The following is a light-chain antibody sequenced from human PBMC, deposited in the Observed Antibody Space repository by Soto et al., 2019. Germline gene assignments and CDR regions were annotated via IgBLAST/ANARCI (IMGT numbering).Light chain of an antibody. V-gene: IGKV3-15*01. Sequence: EIVMTQSPATLSVSPGERATLSCRASQSISSNLAWYQQKPGQAPRLLIYGASTRATGIPARFSGGGSGTEFTLTISSLQPEDFTVYYCQQYNNWPLSFGGGTKVDIK. CDR2: GAS. J-gene: IGKJ4*02. CDR1: QSISSN. CDR3: QQYNNWPLS.